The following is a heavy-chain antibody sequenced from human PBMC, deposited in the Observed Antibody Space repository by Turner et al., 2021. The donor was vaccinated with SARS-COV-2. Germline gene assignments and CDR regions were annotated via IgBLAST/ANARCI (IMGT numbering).Heavy chain of an antibody. D-gene: IGHD3-9*01. Sequence: QVPLVQSGAEVTKPGSSVKVSCKASGGTFSSYAISWVRQAPGEGLEWMGGIITIFGTANYAQKFQGRVTITADESTSTADMELSSLRSEDTAVYYCARCLGFDWLFPFDYWGQGTLVTVSS. J-gene: IGHJ4*02. V-gene: IGHV1-69*01. CDR3: ARCLGFDWLFPFDY. CDR1: GGTFSSYA. CDR2: IITIFGTA.